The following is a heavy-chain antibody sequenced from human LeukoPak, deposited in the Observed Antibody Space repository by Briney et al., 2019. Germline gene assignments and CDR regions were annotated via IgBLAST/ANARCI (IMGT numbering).Heavy chain of an antibody. D-gene: IGHD3-3*01. V-gene: IGHV1-8*01. CDR2: MNPNSGNT. J-gene: IGHJ5*02. CDR1: GYTFTSYD. Sequence: GASVKVSCKASGYTFTSYDINWVRQATGQGLEWMGWMNPNSGNTGYAQKFQGRVTMTRNTSISTAYMELSSLRSEDTAVYYCARMGYYDFWSGYYFYSREEKNWFDPWGQGTLVTVSS. CDR3: ARMGYYDFWSGYYFYSREEKNWFDP.